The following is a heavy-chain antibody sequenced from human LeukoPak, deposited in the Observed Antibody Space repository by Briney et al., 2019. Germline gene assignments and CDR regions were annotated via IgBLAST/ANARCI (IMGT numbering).Heavy chain of an antibody. Sequence: GGTLRLSCAASGFTFSSYGMSWVRQAPGKGLEWVSAISGSGGSTYYADSVKGRFTISRDNSKNTLYLQMNSLRAEDTAVYYCAKDRGYSGYDQFDYWGQGTLVTVSS. V-gene: IGHV3-23*01. CDR2: ISGSGGST. CDR3: AKDRGYSGYDQFDY. CDR1: GFTFSSYG. D-gene: IGHD5-12*01. J-gene: IGHJ4*02.